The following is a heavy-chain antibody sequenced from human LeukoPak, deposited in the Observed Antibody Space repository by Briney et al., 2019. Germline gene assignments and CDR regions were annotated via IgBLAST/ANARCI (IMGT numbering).Heavy chain of an antibody. J-gene: IGHJ4*02. CDR2: IIPIFGTA. CDR1: GYTFTSYA. D-gene: IGHD2-21*02. Sequence: SVKVSCKASGYTFTSYAISWVRQAPGQGLEWMGGIIPIFGTANYAQMFQGRVTITADESTSTAYMELSSLRSEDTAVYYCTAGGGDDPGDYWGQGTLVTVSS. CDR3: TAGGGDDPGDY. V-gene: IGHV1-69*13.